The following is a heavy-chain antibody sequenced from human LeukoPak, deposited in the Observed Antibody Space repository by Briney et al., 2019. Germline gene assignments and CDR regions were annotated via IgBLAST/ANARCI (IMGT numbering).Heavy chain of an antibody. Sequence: GGSLRLSCAASGFTFSTYTMNWVRQAPGKGLEWVSSISSRSSYIYYADSVKGRFTISRDNDKNSMYLQMNSLRAEDTAVYYCARVDYDVLTGYQNYFQYWGQGTLVTVPS. D-gene: IGHD3-9*01. CDR3: ARVDYDVLTGYQNYFQY. V-gene: IGHV3-21*01. J-gene: IGHJ4*02. CDR1: GFTFSTYT. CDR2: ISSRSSYI.